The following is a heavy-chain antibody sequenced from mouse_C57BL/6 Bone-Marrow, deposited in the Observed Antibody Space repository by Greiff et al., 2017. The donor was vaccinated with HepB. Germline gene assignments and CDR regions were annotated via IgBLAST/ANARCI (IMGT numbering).Heavy chain of an antibody. CDR1: GYTFTSYW. Sequence: QVQLQQPGAELVRPGTSVKLSCKASGYTFTSYWMHWVKQRPGQGLEWIGVIDPSDSYTNYNQKFKGKATLTVDTSSSTAYMQLSSLTSEDSAVYYCARNRWLLPYDYAMDYWGQGTSVTVSS. CDR2: IDPSDSYT. D-gene: IGHD2-3*01. CDR3: ARNRWLLPYDYAMDY. V-gene: IGHV1-59*01. J-gene: IGHJ4*01.